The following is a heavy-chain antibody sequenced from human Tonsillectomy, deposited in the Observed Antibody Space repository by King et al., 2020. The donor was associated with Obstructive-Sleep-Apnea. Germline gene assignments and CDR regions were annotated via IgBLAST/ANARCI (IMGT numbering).Heavy chain of an antibody. CDR3: ARERASLINR. V-gene: IGHV4-39*07. Sequence: LQLQESGPGLVKPSETLSLTCTVSGGSIRSISYYWAWIRQPPGKGLEWIGSIYYSGSTYFNPTLKSRVTISLETSKNQFSLKVTSVTAADTALYYCARERASLINRWGQGTLVTVSS. J-gene: IGHJ5*02. CDR2: IYYSGST. D-gene: IGHD3-16*01. CDR1: GGSIRSISYY.